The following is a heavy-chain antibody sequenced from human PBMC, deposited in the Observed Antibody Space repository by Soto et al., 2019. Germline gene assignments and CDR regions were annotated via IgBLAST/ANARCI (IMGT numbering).Heavy chain of an antibody. D-gene: IGHD3-22*01. Sequence: XGSLRLSCAASGFTFSSYAMSWVRQAPGKGLEWVSCISGSGGRTYYADSVKGRFSISRDKSKNTLYLQMTSLRAEDTAVYYCAKVSYYYGSSGYSGLDSWGQGTLVTVSS. V-gene: IGHV3-23*01. CDR1: GFTFSSYA. CDR2: ISGSGGRT. J-gene: IGHJ4*02. CDR3: AKVSYYYGSSGYSGLDS.